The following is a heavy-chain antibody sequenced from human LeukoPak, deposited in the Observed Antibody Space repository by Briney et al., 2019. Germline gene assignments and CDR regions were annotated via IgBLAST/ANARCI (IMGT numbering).Heavy chain of an antibody. CDR3: ARDIVVPAAIPYYYYGMDV. D-gene: IGHD2-2*01. J-gene: IGHJ6*02. CDR2: IWYDGSNK. V-gene: IGHV3-33*01. Sequence: GRSPRLSCAASGFTFSSYGMHWVRQAPGKGLEWVAVIWYDGSNKYYADSVKGRFTISRDNSKNTLYLQMNSLRAEDTAVYYCARDIVVPAAIPYYYYGMDVWGQGTTVTVSS. CDR1: GFTFSSYG.